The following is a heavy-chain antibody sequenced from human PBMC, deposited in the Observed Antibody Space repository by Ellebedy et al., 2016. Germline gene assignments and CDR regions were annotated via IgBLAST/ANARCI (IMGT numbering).Heavy chain of an antibody. V-gene: IGHV4-39*02. D-gene: IGHD3-22*01. Sequence: SETLSLXXTVSGGPISSRSYYWGWIRQPPGKGLEWIGSIYYSGSTYYNPSLKTRVTISIDTSRNQFSLKLNSVTAADTAVYYCARDNYSNTRGYYYFPPYAFDSWGQGTLVTVSS. CDR3: ARDNYSNTRGYYYFPPYAFDS. J-gene: IGHJ4*02. CDR2: IYYSGST. CDR1: GGPISSRSYY.